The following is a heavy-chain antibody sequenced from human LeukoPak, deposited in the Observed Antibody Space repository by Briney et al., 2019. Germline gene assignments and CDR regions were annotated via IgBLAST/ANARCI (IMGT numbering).Heavy chain of an antibody. J-gene: IGHJ4*02. CDR3: ARDAYTFGGVIAPGY. Sequence: GASVKVSCKASGYTFTSYGISWVRQAPGQGLEWMGWISAYNGNTNYAQKLQGRVTMTTDTSTSTAYMELRSLRSDDTAVYYCARDAYTFGGVIAPGYWGQGTLVTVSS. CDR1: GYTFTSYG. V-gene: IGHV1-18*01. CDR2: ISAYNGNT. D-gene: IGHD3-16*02.